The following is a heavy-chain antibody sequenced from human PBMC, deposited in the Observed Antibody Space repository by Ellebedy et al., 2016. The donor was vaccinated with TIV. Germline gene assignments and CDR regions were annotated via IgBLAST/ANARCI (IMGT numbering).Heavy chain of an antibody. Sequence: GESLKISCAASGFTFSSYGMHWVRPAPGKALECVSLIYAGGSTFYADSVKGRFILSRDNSKNTLYVQMNSLRAADTDVYYCAKASGSSGNTNYYFNYWGQGTLVTVSS. D-gene: IGHD3-22*01. CDR2: IYAGGST. CDR1: GFTFSSYG. J-gene: IGHJ4*02. CDR3: AKASGSSGNTNYYFNY. V-gene: IGHV3-NL1*01.